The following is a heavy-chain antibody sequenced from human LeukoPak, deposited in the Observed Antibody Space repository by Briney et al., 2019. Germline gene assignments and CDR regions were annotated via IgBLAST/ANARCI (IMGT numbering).Heavy chain of an antibody. CDR1: GFTFSNAW. D-gene: IGHD2-15*01. Sequence: PGGSLRLSCAASGFTFSNAWMSWVRQAPGKGLEWVGRIKSKTDGGTTDYAAPVKGRFTISRDDSKNTLYLQMNSLKTEDTAVYYCTTDDIVVVVAATPLSSFGFHDYWGQGTLVTVSS. J-gene: IGHJ4*02. CDR3: TTDDIVVVVAATPLSSFGFHDY. V-gene: IGHV3-15*01. CDR2: IKSKTDGGTT.